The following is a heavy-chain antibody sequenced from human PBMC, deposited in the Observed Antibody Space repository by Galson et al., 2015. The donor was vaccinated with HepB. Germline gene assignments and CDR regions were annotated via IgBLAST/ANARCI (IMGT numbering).Heavy chain of an antibody. J-gene: IGHJ3*02. V-gene: IGHV1-69*13. CDR2: IIPIFGTA. D-gene: IGHD2-2*01. CDR3: ARSGVVPAGVSLGAFDI. CDR1: GGTFSSYA. Sequence: SVKVSCKASGGTFSSYAISWVRQAPGQGLEWMGGIIPIFGTANYAQKFQGRVTITADESTSTAYMELSSLRSEDTAVYYCARSGVVPAGVSLGAFDIWGQGTMVTVSS.